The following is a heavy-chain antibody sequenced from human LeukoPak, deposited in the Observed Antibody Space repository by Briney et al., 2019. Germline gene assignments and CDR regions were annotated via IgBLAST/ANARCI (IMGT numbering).Heavy chain of an antibody. Sequence: GGSLRLSCAASGFTFSGDWMSWVRQAPGKGLEWVANIKQDGSEKYYVDSVKGRFTIYRDNAKNSLYLQMNSLRAEDTAVYYCGRGMDVWGQGTTVTVSS. CDR2: IKQDGSEK. CDR1: GFTFSGDW. CDR3: GRGMDV. V-gene: IGHV3-7*05. J-gene: IGHJ6*02.